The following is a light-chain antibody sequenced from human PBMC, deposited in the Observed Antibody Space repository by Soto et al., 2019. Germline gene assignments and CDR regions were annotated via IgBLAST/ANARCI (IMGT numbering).Light chain of an antibody. CDR2: LAS. Sequence: EIVLTQAPGTPSLSPGDRATLSCRASQSVSSSSLAWYQQRPGQAPRLLIYLASIRPTGIPDRFSGSGSGTDFTLTINRLEPEDFAVYYCQQYGSSPRTFGQGTKVEIK. J-gene: IGKJ1*01. CDR3: QQYGSSPRT. V-gene: IGKV3-20*01. CDR1: QSVSSSS.